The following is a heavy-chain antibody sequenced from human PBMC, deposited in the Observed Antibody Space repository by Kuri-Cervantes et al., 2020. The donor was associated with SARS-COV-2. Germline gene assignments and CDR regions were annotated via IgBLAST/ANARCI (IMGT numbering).Heavy chain of an antibody. CDR1: GFTFSSYC. CDR2: IKQDGSEK. Sequence: GESLKISCAASGFTFSSYCMSWVRQAPGKGLEWVANIKQDGSEKYYVDSVKGRFTISRDNAKNSLYLQMNSLRAEDTAVYYCARDGQQLGEFDYWGQGTLVTGSS. D-gene: IGHD6-13*01. CDR3: ARDGQQLGEFDY. J-gene: IGHJ4*02. V-gene: IGHV3-7*01.